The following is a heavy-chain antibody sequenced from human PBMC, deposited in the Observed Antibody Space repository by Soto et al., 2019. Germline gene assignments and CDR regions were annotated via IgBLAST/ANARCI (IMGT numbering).Heavy chain of an antibody. CDR1: GYIFNNFG. Sequence: QVQLVPSGAEVQKPGASVTVSCKTSGYIFNNFGITWVRQAPGLGLEWLGWIYSKAGTINFAQKFQGRVTMTTDTSTSTAYMELRSLTFDDSAVYVCARDIDFDSDYWGQGTLVTVS. CDR2: IYSKAGTI. J-gene: IGHJ4*02. D-gene: IGHD3-9*01. CDR3: ARDIDFDSDY. V-gene: IGHV1-18*01.